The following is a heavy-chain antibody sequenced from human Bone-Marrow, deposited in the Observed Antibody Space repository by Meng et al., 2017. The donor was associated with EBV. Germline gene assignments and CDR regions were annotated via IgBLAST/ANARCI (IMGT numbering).Heavy chain of an antibody. CDR3: ARPFPSWQSPRLDPFGA. V-gene: IGHV4-39*01. D-gene: IGHD6-19*01. J-gene: IGHJ5*02. Sequence: GPGQVKPPETLSLTCTVSGDAISSVYSWGWIRQPPGRGLEWIGSVHYTGSTYYSPSLKSRVTVSVDTSKNQFSLRLTSVTAADTAVYYCARPFPSWQSPRLDPFGAWGQGTLVTVSS. CDR1: GDAISSVYS. CDR2: VHYTGST.